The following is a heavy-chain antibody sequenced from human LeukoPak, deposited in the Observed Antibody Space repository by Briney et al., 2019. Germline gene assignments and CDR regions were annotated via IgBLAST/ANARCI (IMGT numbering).Heavy chain of an antibody. CDR1: GFTFSDYY. CDR3: ARGYYYGSGSPSY. V-gene: IGHV3-11*04. Sequence: GGSLRLSCAASGFTFSDYYMTWIRQAPGKGLEWVSHISSSGSTIYYADSVKGRFTISRDNAKNSLYLQMNSLRAEDTAVYYCARGYYYGSGSPSYWGQGTLVTVSS. CDR2: ISSSGSTI. J-gene: IGHJ4*02. D-gene: IGHD3-10*01.